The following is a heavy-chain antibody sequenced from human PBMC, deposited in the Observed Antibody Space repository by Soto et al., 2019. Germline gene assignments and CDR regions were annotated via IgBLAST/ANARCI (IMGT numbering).Heavy chain of an antibody. J-gene: IGHJ5*02. CDR2: IYYSGST. CDR1: GGSISSGGYY. CDR3: ASQWDDSSGPSGFDP. Sequence: QVQLQESGPGLVKPSQTLSLTCTVSGGSISSGGYYWSWIRQHPGKGLEWIGYIYYSGSTYYNPSLKSRVSISVDTSKNHFSLKLSSVTAADTAVYYRASQWDDSSGPSGFDPWGQGTLVTVSS. V-gene: IGHV4-31*03. D-gene: IGHD3-22*01.